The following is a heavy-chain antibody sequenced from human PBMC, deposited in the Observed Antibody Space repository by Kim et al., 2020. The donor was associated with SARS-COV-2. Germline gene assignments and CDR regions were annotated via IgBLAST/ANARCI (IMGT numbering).Heavy chain of an antibody. CDR3: ARGANTLSAFDL. V-gene: IGHV1-2*02. Sequence: EERFQGRVTMTRDTSISTVYMELSRLKSDDTAEYYCARGANTLSAFDLWGQGTMVTVSS. J-gene: IGHJ3*01.